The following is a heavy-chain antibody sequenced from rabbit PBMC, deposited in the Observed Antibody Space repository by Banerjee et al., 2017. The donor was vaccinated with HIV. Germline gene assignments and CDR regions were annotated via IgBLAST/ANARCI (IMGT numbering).Heavy chain of an antibody. CDR2: IDPIIGTT. CDR1: GIDFSSYG. Sequence: QLVESGGGLVTLGGSLKLSCKASGIDFSSYGVSWVRKAPGKGLEWIGYIDPIIGTTYYANWVNGRFTISSQNAQNTLYLQLNSLTAAVTATYFCARFWGYAVNLWGPGTLVTVS. D-gene: IGHD4-2*01. CDR3: ARFWGYAVNL. J-gene: IGHJ4*01. V-gene: IGHV1S7*01.